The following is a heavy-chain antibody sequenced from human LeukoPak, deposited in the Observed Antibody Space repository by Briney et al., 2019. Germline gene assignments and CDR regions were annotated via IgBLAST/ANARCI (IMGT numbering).Heavy chain of an antibody. CDR1: GFTFSSYA. CDR3: ARDGDYGDYGDY. V-gene: IGHV3-64*01. D-gene: IGHD4-17*01. J-gene: IGHJ4*02. Sequence: GGSLRLSCAASGFTFSSYAMHWVRQAPGKGLDYVSAISSSGGSTYYANSVKGRFTISRDNSKNTLYLQMGSLRAEDMAVYYCARDGDYGDYGDYWGQGTLVTVSS. CDR2: ISSSGGST.